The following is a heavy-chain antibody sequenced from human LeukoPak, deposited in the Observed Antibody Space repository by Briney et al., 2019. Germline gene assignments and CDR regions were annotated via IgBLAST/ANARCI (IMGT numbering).Heavy chain of an antibody. CDR3: ARDKSFYDILTGYSPYYYYYGMDV. CDR1: GGTFSIYA. D-gene: IGHD3-9*01. J-gene: IGHJ6*04. CDR2: IIPNFGTA. V-gene: IGHV1-69*01. Sequence: SVNVSCKASGGTFSIYAISWVRQAPGQGLEWMGGIIPNFGTANYAQKFQGRVTITADESTSTAYMELSSLRSEDTAVYYCARDKSFYDILTGYSPYYYYYGMDVWGKGTTVTVSS.